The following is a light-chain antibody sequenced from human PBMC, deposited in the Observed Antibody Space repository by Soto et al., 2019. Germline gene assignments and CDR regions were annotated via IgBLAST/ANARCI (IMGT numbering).Light chain of an antibody. CDR1: SSDIGGYKY. CDR3: SSYAGNNQVV. J-gene: IGLJ2*01. Sequence: QSVLTQPPSASGSPGQSVTIPCTGSSSDIGGYKYVSWYQQHPGKAPKLILYEVNNRPSGVPDRFSGSKSGNTAALTVSGLQAEDEADDHCSSYAGNNQVVFGGGTKLTVL. V-gene: IGLV2-8*01. CDR2: EVN.